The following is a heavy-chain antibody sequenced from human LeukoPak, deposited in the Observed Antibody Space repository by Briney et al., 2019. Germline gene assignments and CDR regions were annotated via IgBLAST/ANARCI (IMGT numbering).Heavy chain of an antibody. CDR1: GFTFGDYG. D-gene: IGHD4/OR15-4a*01. CDR3: ARRAGAYSHPYDY. V-gene: IGHV3-53*01. Sequence: PGRSLRLSCTASGFTFGDYGMSWVRQAPGKGLEWVSFIYSDNTHYSDSVKGRFTISRDNSKNTLYLQMNSLRAEDTAVYYCARRAGAYSHPYDYWGQGTLVTVSS. J-gene: IGHJ4*02. CDR2: IYSDNT.